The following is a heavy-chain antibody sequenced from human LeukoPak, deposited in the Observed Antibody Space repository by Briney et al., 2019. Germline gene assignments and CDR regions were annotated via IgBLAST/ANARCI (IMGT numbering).Heavy chain of an antibody. CDR1: GGSFSNYY. J-gene: IGHJ6*03. V-gene: IGHV4-34*01. Sequence: SETLSLTCAVYGGSFSNYYWSWIRQPPGKGLEWIGEINDSGRTNYNPSLTSRVTVSVDTSKNQFSLRLTSVTATDTAVYYCARRRNYGRNYYIDVWGNGATVSVSS. D-gene: IGHD1-7*01. CDR3: ARRRNYGRNYYIDV. CDR2: INDSGRT.